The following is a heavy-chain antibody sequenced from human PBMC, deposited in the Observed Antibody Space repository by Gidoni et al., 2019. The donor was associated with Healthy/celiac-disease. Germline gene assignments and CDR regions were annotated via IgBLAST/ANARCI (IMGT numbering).Heavy chain of an antibody. V-gene: IGHV4-39*01. CDR1: GGSISSSSYY. CDR2: IYYSGST. CDR3: ARHYVNVVVIITGWFDP. Sequence: QLQLQESGPGLVKPSETLSLTCPVSGGSISSSSYYWGWIRQPPGKGLEWIGSIYYSGSTYYNPSLKSRVTISVDTSKNQFSLKLSSVTAADTAVYYCARHYVNVVVIITGWFDPWGQGTLVTVSS. D-gene: IGHD3-22*01. J-gene: IGHJ5*02.